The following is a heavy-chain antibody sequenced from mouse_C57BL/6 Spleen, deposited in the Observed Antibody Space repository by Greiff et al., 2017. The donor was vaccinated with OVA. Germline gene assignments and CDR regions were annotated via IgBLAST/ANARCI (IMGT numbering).Heavy chain of an antibody. V-gene: IGHV1-55*01. CDR1: GYTFTSYW. CDR2: IYPGSGST. J-gene: IGHJ4*01. CDR3: ARPSYYDYDEDYAMDY. Sequence: QVHVKQPGAELVKPGASVKMSCKASGYTFTSYWITWVKQRPGQGLEWIGDIYPGSGSTNYNEKFKSKATLTVDTSSSTAYMQLSSLTSEDSAVYYCARPSYYDYDEDYAMDYWGQGTSVTVSS. D-gene: IGHD2-4*01.